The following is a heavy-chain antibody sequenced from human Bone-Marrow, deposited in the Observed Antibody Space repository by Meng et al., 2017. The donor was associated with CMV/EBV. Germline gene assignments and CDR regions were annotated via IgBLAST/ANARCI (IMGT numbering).Heavy chain of an antibody. J-gene: IGHJ6*02. V-gene: IGHV3-30*04. CDR2: ISYDGSNK. CDR1: GFTFSNFA. D-gene: IGHD6-13*01. CDR3: ARDWYSSSWYDHGGMDV. Sequence: GESLKISCAASGFTFSNFAMHWVRQAPGKGLEWVTVISYDGSNKYYADSVKGRFTISRDNAKNSLYLQMNSLRAEDTAVYYCARDWYSSSWYDHGGMDVWGQGTTVTVSS.